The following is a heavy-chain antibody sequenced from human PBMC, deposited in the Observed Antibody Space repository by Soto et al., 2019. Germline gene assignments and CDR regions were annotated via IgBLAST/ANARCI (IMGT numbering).Heavy chain of an antibody. J-gene: IGHJ5*02. CDR2: MYYSGST. CDR3: ARSQTADNWFDP. V-gene: IGHV4-59*01. CDR1: GGSISSYS. Sequence: LSLTCTVSGGSISSYSWSWIRQPPGKGLEWIGYMYYSGSTTYNPSLKSRVTMSVDTSKNQFSLKLRSVTAADTAVYYCARSQTADNWFDPWGQGTLVTVSS. D-gene: IGHD2-21*02.